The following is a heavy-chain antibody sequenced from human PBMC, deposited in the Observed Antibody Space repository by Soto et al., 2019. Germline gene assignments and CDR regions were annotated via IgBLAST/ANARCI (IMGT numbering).Heavy chain of an antibody. CDR2: FDPEDGET. D-gene: IGHD3-9*01. V-gene: IGHV1-24*01. CDR1: GYTLTELS. J-gene: IGHJ6*03. CDR3: AANVQTKDYDILTGLENYYYYMDV. Sequence: TSVKVSCKVSGYTLTELSMHWVRQAPGKGLEWMGGFDPEDGETIYAQKFQGRVTMTEDTSTDTAYMELSSLRSEDTAVYYCAANVQTKDYDILTGLENYYYYMDVWGKGTTVTV.